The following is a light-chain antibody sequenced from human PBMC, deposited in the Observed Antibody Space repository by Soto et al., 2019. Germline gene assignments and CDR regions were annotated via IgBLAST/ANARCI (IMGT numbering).Light chain of an antibody. J-gene: IGLJ2*01. Sequence: QLVLTQPRSVSGSPGQSVTISCTGTSSDVGGYNFVSWYQHQPGKAPKFMIYEVDKRPSGVPDRFSGSKSGNTASLTISGLQTEDEGDYYCCSYAGNYVVFGGGTKLTVL. CDR3: CSYAGNYVV. CDR2: EVD. CDR1: SSDVGGYNF. V-gene: IGLV2-11*01.